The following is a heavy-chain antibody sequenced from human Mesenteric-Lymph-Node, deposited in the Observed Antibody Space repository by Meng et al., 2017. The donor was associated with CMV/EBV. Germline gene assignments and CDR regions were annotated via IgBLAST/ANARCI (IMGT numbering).Heavy chain of an antibody. CDR1: ISSSSYY. J-gene: IGHJ4*02. CDR2: IYYSGST. Sequence: ISSSSYYWGWIRQPPGKGLEWIGSIYYSGSTYYNPSLKSRVTISVDTSKNQFSLKLSSVTAADTAVYYCARQRRVIVATTSHYYFDYWGQGTLVTVSS. D-gene: IGHD2-15*01. V-gene: IGHV4-39*01. CDR3: ARQRRVIVATTSHYYFDY.